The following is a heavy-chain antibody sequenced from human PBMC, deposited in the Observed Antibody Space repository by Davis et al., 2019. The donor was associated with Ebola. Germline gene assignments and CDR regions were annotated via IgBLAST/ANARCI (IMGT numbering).Heavy chain of an antibody. V-gene: IGHV3-48*03. D-gene: IGHD3-10*01. CDR2: ISSSGSTI. J-gene: IGHJ4*02. Sequence: PGGSLRLSCAASGFTFSSYEMNWVRQAPGKGLEWISYISSSGSTIYYADSVKGRFTISRDNVKNSLYLQMNSLRAEDTAVYYCARVWFRDGYDYWGQGTLVTVSS. CDR1: GFTFSSYE. CDR3: ARVWFRDGYDY.